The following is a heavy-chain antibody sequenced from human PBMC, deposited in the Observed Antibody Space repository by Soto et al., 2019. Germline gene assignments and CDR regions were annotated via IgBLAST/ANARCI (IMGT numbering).Heavy chain of an antibody. Sequence: SCTASGFTFRRHGMHWVRQAPGKGLEWVAVIWDDGSETRYADSVRGRFTVSRDNSKNTLFLQMSSLRAEDTAVYYCARDPQINSDTSGYVGSWGPGTLVTVSS. CDR2: IWDDGSET. CDR3: ARDPQINSDTSGYVGS. J-gene: IGHJ5*02. CDR1: GFTFRRHG. D-gene: IGHD3-22*01. V-gene: IGHV3-33*01.